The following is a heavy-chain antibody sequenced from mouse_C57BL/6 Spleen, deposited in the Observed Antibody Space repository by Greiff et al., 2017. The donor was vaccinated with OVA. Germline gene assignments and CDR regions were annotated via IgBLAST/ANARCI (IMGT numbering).Heavy chain of an antibody. D-gene: IGHD1-1*01. Sequence: QVHVKQSGAELVRPGASVTLSCKASGYTFTDYEMHWVKQTPVHGLEWIGAIDPETGGTAYNQKFKGKAILTADKSSSTAYMELRSLTSEDSAVYYCTRDHYYGSSYDFDYWGQGTTLTVSS. CDR3: TRDHYYGSSYDFDY. CDR1: GYTFTDYE. V-gene: IGHV1-15*01. CDR2: IDPETGGT. J-gene: IGHJ2*01.